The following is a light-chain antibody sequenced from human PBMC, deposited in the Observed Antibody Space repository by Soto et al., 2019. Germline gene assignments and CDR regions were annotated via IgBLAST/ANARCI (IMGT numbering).Light chain of an antibody. J-gene: IGKJ4*01. V-gene: IGKV3-15*01. CDR1: QSVGSN. CDR3: QQYNNWPPLT. Sequence: EIVMTQSPATLSVSPGERATLSCRASQSVGSNLAWYQQKPGQAPRLIIYGASTRATGIPARLSGSGSGTEFTLTISSLQSEDFAVYYCQQYNNWPPLTFGGGTKVEIK. CDR2: GAS.